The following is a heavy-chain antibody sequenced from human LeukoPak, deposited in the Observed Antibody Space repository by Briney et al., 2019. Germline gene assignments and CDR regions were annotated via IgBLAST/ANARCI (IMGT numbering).Heavy chain of an antibody. V-gene: IGHV3-73*01. D-gene: IGHD4-23*01. CDR2: IRSKVNSYAT. J-gene: IGHJ4*02. CDR3: TRLGGNIPLDY. Sequence: SGGSLRLSCAASGFTFSGSAMHWVRQASGKELEWVGRIRSKVNSYATAYAASVKGRFTISRDDSKNTAYLQMNSLKTEDTAVYYCTRLGGNIPLDYWGQGTLVTVSS. CDR1: GFTFSGSA.